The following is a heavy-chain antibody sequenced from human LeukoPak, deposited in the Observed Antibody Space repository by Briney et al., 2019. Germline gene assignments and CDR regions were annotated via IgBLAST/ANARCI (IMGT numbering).Heavy chain of an antibody. D-gene: IGHD1-26*01. CDR2: IYICGSS. Sequence: SETLSLTCTVSGGSISSYYWSWIRQPAGKGLEWIGRIYICGSSNYNASLTSRVSMSVDTSKNQFSLKLSSVTAADTAVFYCARENSGSYREFDYWGQGTLVTVSS. V-gene: IGHV4-4*07. CDR3: ARENSGSYREFDY. J-gene: IGHJ4*02. CDR1: GGSISSYY.